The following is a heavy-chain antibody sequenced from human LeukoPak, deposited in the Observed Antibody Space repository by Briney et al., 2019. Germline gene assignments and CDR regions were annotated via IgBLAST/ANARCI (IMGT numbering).Heavy chain of an antibody. D-gene: IGHD4-23*01. CDR1: GFTFSGSA. Sequence: GGSLKLSCAASGFTFSGSAMHWVRQASGKGLEWVGRIRSKANSYATAYAASVKGRFTISRDDSKNTAYLQMNSLKTEDTAVYHCTRRYGGNPGSNWFDPWGQGTLVTVSS. CDR2: IRSKANSYAT. J-gene: IGHJ5*02. CDR3: TRRYGGNPGSNWFDP. V-gene: IGHV3-73*01.